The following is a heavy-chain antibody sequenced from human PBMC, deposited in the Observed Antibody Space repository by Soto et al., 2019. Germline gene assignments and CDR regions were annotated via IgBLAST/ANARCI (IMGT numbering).Heavy chain of an antibody. CDR2: IYHSGST. J-gene: IGHJ4*02. CDR1: GGSISSGGYS. D-gene: IGHD4-17*01. Sequence: SETLSLTCAVSGGSISSGGYSWSWIRQPPGKGLEWIGYIYHSGSTNYNPSLKSRVTISVDKSKNQFSLKLSSVTAADTAVYYCARIYYDYGDWSFRGPKYYFDYWGQGTLVTVSS. V-gene: IGHV4-30-2*05. CDR3: ARIYYDYGDWSFRGPKYYFDY.